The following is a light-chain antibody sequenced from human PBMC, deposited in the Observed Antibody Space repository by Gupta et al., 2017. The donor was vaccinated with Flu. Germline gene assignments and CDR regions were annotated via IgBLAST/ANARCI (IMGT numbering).Light chain of an antibody. J-gene: IGKJ2*03. CDR1: QSVSSSY. CDR3: QQYGSSPLYS. Sequence: IVLTQSPGTLSLSPGERATLSCRASQSVSSSYLAWYQQKPGQAPRLLIYGASSRATGIPDRFSGSGSGTDVTLTISRLEPEDFAVYYCQQYGSSPLYSFGQGTNLEIK. V-gene: IGKV3-20*01. CDR2: GAS.